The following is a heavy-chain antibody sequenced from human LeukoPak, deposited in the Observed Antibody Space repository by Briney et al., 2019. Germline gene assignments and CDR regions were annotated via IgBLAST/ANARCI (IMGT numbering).Heavy chain of an antibody. J-gene: IGHJ4*02. Sequence: GGSLRLSCEAYGFTFSDYWMTWVRQAPGQGLEWVANIKEDGSEKYYVDSVRGRLTIARDNSKNTLYLQMNSLRAEDTAVYYCAPLEMVVAASWGQGTLVTVSS. CDR2: IKEDGSEK. CDR3: APLEMVVAAS. D-gene: IGHD2-15*01. CDR1: GFTFSDYW. V-gene: IGHV3-7*01.